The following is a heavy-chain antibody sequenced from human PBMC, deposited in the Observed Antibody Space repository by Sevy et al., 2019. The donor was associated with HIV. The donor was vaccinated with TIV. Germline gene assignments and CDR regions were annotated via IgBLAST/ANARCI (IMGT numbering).Heavy chain of an antibody. CDR2: ISGHGGST. CDR1: GFIFNSYV. J-gene: IGHJ4*02. Sequence: GGSLRLSCAASGFIFNSYVMSWVRQAPGKGLEWVSSISGHGGSTYYADSVQGRFTISRDNSRKMVDLEINRLGAEDTAIYYCAGGFWSGFDYWGQGTLVTVSS. D-gene: IGHD3-3*01. V-gene: IGHV3-23*01. CDR3: AGGFWSGFDY.